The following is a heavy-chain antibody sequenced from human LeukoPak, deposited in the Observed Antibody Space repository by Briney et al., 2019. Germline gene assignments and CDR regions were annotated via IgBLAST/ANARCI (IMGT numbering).Heavy chain of an antibody. Sequence: PSETLSLTCTVSGGSISSYYWSWIRQPPGKGLEWIGYIYYSGSTNYNPSLKSRVTISVDTSKNQFSLKLSSVTAADTAVYYCARVPLVMDSKSYYYMDVWGKGTTVTVSS. CDR2: IYYSGST. D-gene: IGHD2-21*01. CDR1: GGSISSYY. V-gene: IGHV4-59*01. J-gene: IGHJ6*03. CDR3: ARVPLVMDSKSYYYMDV.